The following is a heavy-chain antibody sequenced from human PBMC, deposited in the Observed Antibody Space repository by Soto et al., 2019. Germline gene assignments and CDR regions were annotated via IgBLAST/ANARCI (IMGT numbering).Heavy chain of an antibody. J-gene: IGHJ3*02. V-gene: IGHV1-2*04. CDR3: AKHCGGDCSNGFDI. CDR2: INPNSGGT. Sequence: RASVKFSCKSSGYTFTGYYMHWVRQAPGQGLEWMGWINPNSGGTNYAQKFQGWVTMTRDTSISTAYMELSRLRSDDTAVYYCAKHCGGDCSNGFDILCQGPKVTV. CDR1: GYTFTGYY. D-gene: IGHD2-21*02.